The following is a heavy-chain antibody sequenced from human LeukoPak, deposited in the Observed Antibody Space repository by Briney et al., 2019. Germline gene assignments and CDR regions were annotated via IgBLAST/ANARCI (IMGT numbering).Heavy chain of an antibody. CDR1: GGSISSYY. Sequence: KTSETLSLTCTVSGGSISSYYWGWIRQPPGKGLEWIGYIYYSGSTNYNPSLKSRVTISVDTSKNQFSLKLSSVTAADTAVYYCARSRPYSSSWYFFDYWGQGTLVTVSS. J-gene: IGHJ4*02. CDR3: ARSRPYSSSWYFFDY. D-gene: IGHD6-13*01. CDR2: IYYSGST. V-gene: IGHV4-59*08.